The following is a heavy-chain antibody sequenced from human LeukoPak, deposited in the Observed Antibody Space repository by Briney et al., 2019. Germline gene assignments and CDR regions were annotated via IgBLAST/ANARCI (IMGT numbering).Heavy chain of an antibody. J-gene: IGHJ4*02. V-gene: IGHV3-48*01. Sequence: GGSLRLSCAASGFTFSTYTMNWVRQATGKGLEWISYISSSSTTIYYADSVKGRFTISRDNAKNSLFLQMNNLRAEDTAVYYCARANMYSDFWSGYFRERYFDYWGQGTLLTVSS. CDR1: GFTFSTYT. CDR2: ISSSSTTI. CDR3: ARANMYSDFWSGYFRERYFDY. D-gene: IGHD3-3*01.